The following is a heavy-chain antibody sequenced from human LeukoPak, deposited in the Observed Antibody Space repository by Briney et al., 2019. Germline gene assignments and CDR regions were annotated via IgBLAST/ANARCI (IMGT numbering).Heavy chain of an antibody. CDR3: ARGYCTSSSCYDDY. V-gene: IGHV3-30*04. CDR2: MSFDVNNK. Sequence: GGSLRLSCATSGFTFSSYAFHWVRQAPGKGLEWVATMSFDVNNKYYADSVRGRFTISRDNSKNTLYLQMNSLRAEDTAVYSCARGYCTSSSCYDDYWGQGTLVTVSS. D-gene: IGHD2-2*01. J-gene: IGHJ4*02. CDR1: GFTFSSYA.